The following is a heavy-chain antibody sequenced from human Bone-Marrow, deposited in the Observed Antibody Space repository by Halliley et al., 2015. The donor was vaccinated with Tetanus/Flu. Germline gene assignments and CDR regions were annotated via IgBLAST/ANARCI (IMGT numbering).Heavy chain of an antibody. CDR3: ARDRPSGQQLIRWFDP. V-gene: IGHV4-31*02. Sequence: WIGYICSNGNPDFSPSLRSRVTISAGASKNQFSLNLRDVTAADTAIYFCARDRPSGQQLIRWFDPWGRGTLVTVSS. CDR2: ICSNGNP. J-gene: IGHJ5*02. D-gene: IGHD6-6*01.